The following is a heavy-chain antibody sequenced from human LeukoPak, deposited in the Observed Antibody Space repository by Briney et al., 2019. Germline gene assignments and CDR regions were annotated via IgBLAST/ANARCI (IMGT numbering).Heavy chain of an antibody. V-gene: IGHV3-15*01. J-gene: IGHJ4*02. D-gene: IGHD2-21*02. CDR3: SGHMTSADY. CDR2: IKTKAHGGTT. Sequence: PGGSLRLSCVASGFTFSDAWMSWVRQAPGEGLEGVARIKTKAHGGTTDYAAPVNGRFTISRDDSKNTLYLEMNSLKSEDTAVYYCSGHMTSADYWGQGTLVTVSS. CDR1: GFTFSDAW.